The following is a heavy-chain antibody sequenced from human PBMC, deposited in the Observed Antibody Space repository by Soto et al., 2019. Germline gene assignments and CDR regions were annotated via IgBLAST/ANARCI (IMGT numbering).Heavy chain of an antibody. CDR3: AYSTAWYRLDV. CDR1: GASVSTADC. J-gene: IGHJ3*01. V-gene: IGHV4-4*02. D-gene: IGHD4-4*01. CDR2: VYHTGGN. Sequence: QVYLQESGPGLVKPSGTLSLTCAVSGASVSTADCWTWVRHPPVKEWEWIGDVYHTGGNNYHQSLLSPISTSFGTLKMQCSRDMISVTAAETGVSTSAYSTAWYRLDVSGQGTRVIVSS.